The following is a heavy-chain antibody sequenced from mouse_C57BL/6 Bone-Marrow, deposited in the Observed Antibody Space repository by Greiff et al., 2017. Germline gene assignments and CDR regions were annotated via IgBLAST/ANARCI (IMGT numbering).Heavy chain of an antibody. D-gene: IGHD2-12*01. Sequence: EVKVVESGGGLVQPGGSLKLSCAASGFTFSDYGMAWVRQAPRKGPEWVAFISNLAYSIYYADTVTGRFTISRENAKNTLYLEMSSLRSEDTAMYYCARHSSMDYWGQGTSVTVSS. CDR1: GFTFSDYG. CDR3: ARHSSMDY. V-gene: IGHV5-15*01. CDR2: ISNLAYSI. J-gene: IGHJ4*01.